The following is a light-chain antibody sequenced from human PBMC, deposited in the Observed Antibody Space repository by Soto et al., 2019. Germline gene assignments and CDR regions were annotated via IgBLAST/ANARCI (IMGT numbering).Light chain of an antibody. CDR2: DTS. V-gene: IGLV1-40*01. CDR1: SSNIGAGYD. J-gene: IGLJ2*01. CDR3: QSYDGSLGGSVV. Sequence: QSVLTQPPSVSGAPGQRVTISCSGSSSNIGAGYDVHWFQQSPGKAPNLLIFDTSSRPSGVPERFSGSKSGTSASLAITGLQSEDEADYYCQSYDGSLGGSVVFGGGTKLTVL.